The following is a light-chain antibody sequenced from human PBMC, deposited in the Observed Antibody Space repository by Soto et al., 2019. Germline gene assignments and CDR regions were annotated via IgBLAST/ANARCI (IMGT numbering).Light chain of an antibody. Sequence: DIQMTQSPSSLSASIGDRVTITCRASQSISIYLNWYQQKPGKAPKSLIYGASSLQSGVPSRFSGSGSGTDFTLTISNLQPEDFATYYCQHSSSIPVTFGQGIKVEIK. CDR3: QHSSSIPVT. CDR1: QSISIY. V-gene: IGKV1-39*01. CDR2: GAS. J-gene: IGKJ1*01.